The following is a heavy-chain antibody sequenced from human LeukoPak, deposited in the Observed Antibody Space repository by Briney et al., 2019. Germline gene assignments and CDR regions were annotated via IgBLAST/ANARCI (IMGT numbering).Heavy chain of an antibody. V-gene: IGHV3-7*01. D-gene: IGHD1-14*01. J-gene: IGHJ4*01. Sequence: AGGSLGLSCAASGFTFSNYWMSWVRQAPGKGLEWVANIKEDGREENYVDSVKARFTISRDSAKSSVYLQMNSLRVEDTAVYFCVGAPNRDFLDVWGHGALVTVSS. CDR1: GFTFSNYW. CDR2: IKEDGREE. CDR3: VGAPNRDFLDV.